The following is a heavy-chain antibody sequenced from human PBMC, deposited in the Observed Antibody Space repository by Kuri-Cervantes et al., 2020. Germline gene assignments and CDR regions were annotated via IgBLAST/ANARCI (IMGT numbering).Heavy chain of an antibody. J-gene: IGHJ4*02. CDR1: GFTFSSYG. CDR3: ARGRVGAAVFDY. V-gene: IGHV3-30*02. CDR2: IRYDGSNK. Sequence: GESLKISCAASGFTFSSYGMHWVRQALGKGLEWVAFIRYDGSNKYYADSVKGRFTISRDNAKNSLYLQMNSLRAEDTAVYYCARGRVGAAVFDYWGQGTLVTVSS. D-gene: IGHD1-26*01.